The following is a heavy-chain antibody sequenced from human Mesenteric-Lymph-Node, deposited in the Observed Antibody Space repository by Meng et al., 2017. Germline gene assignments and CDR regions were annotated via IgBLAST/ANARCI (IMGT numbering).Heavy chain of an antibody. CDR2: INAGNGNT. CDR3: ARDYLPVAGTRVDDYFDY. V-gene: IGHV1-3*01. CDR1: GYTFTSYA. Sequence: ASVKVSCKASGYTFTSYAMHWVRQAPGQRLEWMGWINAGNGNTKYSQKFQGRVTITRDTSASTAYMELSSLRSEDTAVYYCARDYLPVAGTRVDDYFDYWGQGTLVTVSS. D-gene: IGHD6-19*01. J-gene: IGHJ4*02.